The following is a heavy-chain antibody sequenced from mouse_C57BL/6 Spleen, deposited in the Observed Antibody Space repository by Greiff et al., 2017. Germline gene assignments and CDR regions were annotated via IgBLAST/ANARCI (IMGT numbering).Heavy chain of an antibody. CDR3: AREVTTHYYAMDD. D-gene: IGHD2-1*01. Sequence: QVQLQQSGAELVRPGTSVKMSCKASGYTFTNYWIGWAKQRPGHGLEWIGDIYPGGGYTNYNEKFKGKATLTADKSSSTAYMQFSSLTSEDSAIYYCAREVTTHYYAMDDWGQGTSVTVSS. J-gene: IGHJ4*01. V-gene: IGHV1-63*01. CDR1: GYTFTNYW. CDR2: IYPGGGYT.